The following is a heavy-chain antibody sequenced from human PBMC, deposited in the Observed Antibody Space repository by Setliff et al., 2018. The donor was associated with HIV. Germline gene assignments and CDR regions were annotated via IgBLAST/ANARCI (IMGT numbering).Heavy chain of an antibody. CDR2: IYYSGST. Sequence: SETLSLTCTVSGDSVSSRSYYWSWIRQPPGKGLEWIGYIYYSGSTNYNPSLKSRVTISVDTSKNHFSLKLRSVTAADTAVYRCAQLGMVDDFDYWGQGTLVTVSS. D-gene: IGHD1-1*01. CDR3: AQLGMVDDFDY. J-gene: IGHJ4*02. V-gene: IGHV4-61*03. CDR1: GDSVSSRSYY.